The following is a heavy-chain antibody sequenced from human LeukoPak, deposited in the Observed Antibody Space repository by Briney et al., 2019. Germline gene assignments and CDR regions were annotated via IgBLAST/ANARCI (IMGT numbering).Heavy chain of an antibody. D-gene: IGHD4-17*01. Sequence: PSETLSLTCSVSGDSISRNSHYWCWIRQSPGKGLEWIGRLNPSGKIDYNPSLRSRLTMSLDPSENKLSLKLSSVTAADTALYYCARGRPSGDYFDFWGQGALVTVSS. CDR2: LNPSGKI. CDR1: GDSISRNSHY. CDR3: ARGRPSGDYFDF. V-gene: IGHV4-61*02. J-gene: IGHJ4*02.